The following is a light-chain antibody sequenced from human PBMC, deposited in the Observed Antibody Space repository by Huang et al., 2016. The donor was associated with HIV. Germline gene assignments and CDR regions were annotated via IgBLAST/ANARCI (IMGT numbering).Light chain of an antibody. CDR3: QQYNNWPRT. CDR1: QSVSSN. J-gene: IGKJ1*01. CDR2: AAS. Sequence: EIVMTQSPAPLSVSPGESATLSCRASQSVSSNLAWYQQKPGQAPRLLIYAASTRATGIPARFSGSGSGTEFTLTISGLQSEDFAVYYCQQYNNWPRTFGQGTKVEIK. V-gene: IGKV3-15*01.